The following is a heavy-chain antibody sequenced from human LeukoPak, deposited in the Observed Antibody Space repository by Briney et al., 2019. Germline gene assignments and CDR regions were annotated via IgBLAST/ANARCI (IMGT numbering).Heavy chain of an antibody. Sequence: GGSLRLSCAASGFTFSSYSMNWVRQAPGKGLEWVSSITSSTDYIYYADSVKGRFTISRDNTKNSVYLQMNSLRAEDTAVYYCARDWLSNYYPMDVWGHGTTVTVSS. V-gene: IGHV3-21*01. D-gene: IGHD6-19*01. CDR1: GFTFSSYS. CDR3: ARDWLSNYYPMDV. J-gene: IGHJ6*02. CDR2: ITSSTDYI.